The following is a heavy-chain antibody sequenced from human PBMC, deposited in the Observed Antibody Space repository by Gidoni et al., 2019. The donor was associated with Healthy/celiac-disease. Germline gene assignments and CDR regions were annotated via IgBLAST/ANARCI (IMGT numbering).Heavy chain of an antibody. V-gene: IGHV1-69*01. CDR2: IIPIFGTA. CDR3: ARASGWELLPNYYYYMDV. D-gene: IGHD1-26*01. J-gene: IGHJ6*03. CDR1: GGTFSSYA. Sequence: QVQLVQSGAEVKKPGSSVKVSCKASGGTFSSYAISWVRQAPGQGLEWRGGIIPIFGTANYAQKFQGRVTITADESTSTAYMELSSLRSEDTAVYYCARASGWELLPNYYYYMDVWGKGTTVTVSS.